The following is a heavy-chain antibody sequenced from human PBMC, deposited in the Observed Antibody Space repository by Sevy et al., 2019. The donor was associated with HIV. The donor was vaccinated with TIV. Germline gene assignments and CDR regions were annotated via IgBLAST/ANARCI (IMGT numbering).Heavy chain of an antibody. D-gene: IGHD3-22*01. J-gene: IGHJ4*02. Sequence: GGSLRLSCAASGFTFSSYGMHWVRQAPGKGLEWVAVISYDGSNKYYADSVKGRFTISRDKSKNTLYLQMNSLRAEDTAVYYCAKDFSTMIVVVITTAPDYWGQGTLVTVSS. V-gene: IGHV3-30*18. CDR1: GFTFSSYG. CDR2: ISYDGSNK. CDR3: AKDFSTMIVVVITTAPDY.